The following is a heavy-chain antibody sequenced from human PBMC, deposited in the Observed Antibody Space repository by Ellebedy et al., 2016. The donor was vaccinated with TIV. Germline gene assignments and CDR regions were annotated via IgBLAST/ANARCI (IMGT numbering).Heavy chain of an antibody. Sequence: MPSETLSLTCTVSGVSISSYYWSWIRQPPGKGLEWIGYIYYSWSTNYNPSLKSRVTISVDTSKSQSSLKLSSVTAADTAVYYCARGAGTYDFWSGYNWFDPWGQGTLVTVSS. CDR3: ARGAGTYDFWSGYNWFDP. CDR2: IYYSWST. D-gene: IGHD3-3*01. CDR1: GVSISSYY. V-gene: IGHV4-59*08. J-gene: IGHJ5*02.